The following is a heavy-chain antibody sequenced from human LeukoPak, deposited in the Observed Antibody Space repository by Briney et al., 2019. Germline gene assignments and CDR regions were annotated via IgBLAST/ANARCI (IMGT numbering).Heavy chain of an antibody. CDR3: AGLRYSSSWYGGGMDV. J-gene: IGHJ6*02. D-gene: IGHD6-13*01. CDR1: GGTFSSYA. CDR2: IIPIFGTA. V-gene: IGHV1-69*13. Sequence: SVKVSCKASGGTFSSYAISWVRQAPGRGLEWMGGIIPIFGTANYAQKFQGRVTITADESTSTAYMELSSLRSEDTAVYYCAGLRYSSSWYGGGMDVWGQGTTVTVSS.